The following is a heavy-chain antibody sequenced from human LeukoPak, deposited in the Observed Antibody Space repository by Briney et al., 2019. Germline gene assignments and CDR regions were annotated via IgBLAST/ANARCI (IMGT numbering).Heavy chain of an antibody. V-gene: IGHV3-30*04. CDR3: ASGSSTSCYY. CDR1: GFTFSSYA. D-gene: IGHD2-2*01. CDR2: ISYDGSNK. Sequence: GGSLRLSCAASGFTFSSYAMHWVRQAPGKGLEWVAVISYDGSNKYYADSVKGRFTISRDNSKNTLYLQMNSLRAEDTAVYYCASGSSTSCYYWGQGTLVTVSS. J-gene: IGHJ4*02.